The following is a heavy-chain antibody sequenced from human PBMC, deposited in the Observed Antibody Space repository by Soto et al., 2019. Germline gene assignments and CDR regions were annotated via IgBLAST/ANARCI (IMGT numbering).Heavy chain of an antibody. J-gene: IGHJ4*02. CDR1: GFPFSNYA. CDR3: ARAPSEYIWGSYLRYFEY. CDR2: ISGNSGHA. D-gene: IGHD3-16*02. V-gene: IGHV3-23*01. Sequence: ESVGAFIQPGGSLRLSCAASGFPFSNYAMAWVRQASGKGLEWVSGISGNSGHAFYADSVKGRFTSSRDNSRNTLYLQMESLRAEDTATYYCARAPSEYIWGSYLRYFEYWGLGTLVAVSS.